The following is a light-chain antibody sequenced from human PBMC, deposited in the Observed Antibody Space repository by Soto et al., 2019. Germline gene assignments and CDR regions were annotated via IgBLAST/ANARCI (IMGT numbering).Light chain of an antibody. CDR2: AAS. J-gene: IGKJ2*01. Sequence: TQMTQSPSSLSASVGDRVTITCRASQNIANYLNWYQQRPGRAPTLLISAASSLQSGVPSRFGGSGSGTHFTLTISSLQPEDFATYYCQQSYSTPRTFGQGTKLEFK. CDR3: QQSYSTPRT. CDR1: QNIANY. V-gene: IGKV1-39*01.